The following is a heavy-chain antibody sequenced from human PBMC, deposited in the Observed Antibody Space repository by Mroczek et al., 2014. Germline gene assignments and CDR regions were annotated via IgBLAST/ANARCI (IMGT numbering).Heavy chain of an antibody. Sequence: VQLVESGPGLVKPSETLSLTCTVSGGSISSYYWSWIRQPPGKGLEWIGYIYYSGSTNYNPSLKSRVTISVDTSKNQFSLKLSSVTAADTAVYYCARDVVQSGYYNYYYGMDVWGQGTTVTVSS. J-gene: IGHJ6*02. CDR2: IYYSGST. D-gene: IGHD3-3*01. CDR1: GGSISSYY. V-gene: IGHV4-59*01. CDR3: ARDVVQSGYYNYYYGMDV.